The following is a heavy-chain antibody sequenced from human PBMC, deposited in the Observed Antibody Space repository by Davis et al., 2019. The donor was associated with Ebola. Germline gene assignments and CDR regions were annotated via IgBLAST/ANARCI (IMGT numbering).Heavy chain of an antibody. CDR1: AITFSSYA. D-gene: IGHD3-22*01. J-gene: IGHJ4*02. Sequence: GGSLRLSCADSAITFSSYAMSWVRQAPGKGLEWVSAISGSGGSTYYADSVKGRFTISRDNSKKTMYLQMNSLRAEDTAVYYCAKDAAAYYYDSSGYYDPVLDYWGQGTLVTVSS. V-gene: IGHV3-23*01. CDR3: AKDAAAYYYDSSGYYDPVLDY. CDR2: ISGSGGST.